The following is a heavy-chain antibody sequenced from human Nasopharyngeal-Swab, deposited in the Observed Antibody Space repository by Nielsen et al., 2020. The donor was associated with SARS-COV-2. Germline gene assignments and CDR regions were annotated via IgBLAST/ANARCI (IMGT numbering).Heavy chain of an antibody. CDR3: ARDVDGILNWFDP. J-gene: IGHJ5*02. CDR2: IWYDGSNK. Sequence: WIRQPPGKGLEWVAVIWYDGSNKYYAASVKGRFTISRDNSKNTLYLQMNSLRAEDTAVYYCARDVDGILNWFDPWGQGTLVTVSS. V-gene: IGHV3-33*01. D-gene: IGHD5-12*01.